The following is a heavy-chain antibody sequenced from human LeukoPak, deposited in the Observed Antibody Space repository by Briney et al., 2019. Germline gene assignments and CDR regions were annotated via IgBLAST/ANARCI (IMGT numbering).Heavy chain of an antibody. J-gene: IGHJ4*02. D-gene: IGHD3-3*01. V-gene: IGHV3-23*01. Sequence: GGPLRLSCAASGFTFSSYAMSWVRQAPGKGLEWVSAISGSGGSTYYADSVKGRFTISRDNSKNTLYLQMNSLRAEDTAVYYCAKDAGRFLEWLLLDYWGQGTLVTVSS. CDR3: AKDAGRFLEWLLLDY. CDR2: ISGSGGST. CDR1: GFTFSSYA.